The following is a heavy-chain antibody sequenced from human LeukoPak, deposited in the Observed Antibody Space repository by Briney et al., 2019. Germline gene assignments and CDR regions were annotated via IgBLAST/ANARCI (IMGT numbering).Heavy chain of an antibody. CDR1: GFTFTKYW. D-gene: IGHD1-14*01. CDR2: IKQDGSDK. CDR3: AREVWGPEY. V-gene: IGHV3-7*01. Sequence: GDSLKLSCAASGFTFTKYWMTWVRQAPGKGLEWVGNIKQDGSDKNYMDSVKGRFTISRDNTKNSVYLQMSSLRAEDTAVYYCAREVWGPEYWGQGTLVTVSS. J-gene: IGHJ4*02.